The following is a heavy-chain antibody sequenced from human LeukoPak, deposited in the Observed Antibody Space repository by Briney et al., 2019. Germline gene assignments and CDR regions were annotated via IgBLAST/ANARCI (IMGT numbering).Heavy chain of an antibody. V-gene: IGHV3-21*01. CDR3: ARSGTAADFFDY. D-gene: IGHD6-13*01. J-gene: IGHJ4*02. Sequence: GESLRLSCAASGFTFSSYSMNWVRQAPGKGLEWVSSISSSSSYIYYADSVKGRFTISRDNAKNSLYLQMNSLRAEDTAVYYCARSGTAADFFDYWGQGTLVTVSS. CDR2: ISSSSSYI. CDR1: GFTFSSYS.